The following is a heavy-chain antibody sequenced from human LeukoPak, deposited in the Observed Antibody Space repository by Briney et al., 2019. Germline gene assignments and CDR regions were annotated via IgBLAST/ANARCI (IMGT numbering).Heavy chain of an antibody. Sequence: PGGSLRLSCAASGFTFSSYAMHWVRQAPGKGLEWVAVISYDGSNKYYADSVKGRFTISRDNAKNSLYLQMNSLRAEDTAVYYCARLRIAAAGWFDPWGQGTLVTVSS. CDR3: ARLRIAAAGWFDP. V-gene: IGHV3-30-3*01. CDR1: GFTFSSYA. CDR2: ISYDGSNK. J-gene: IGHJ5*02. D-gene: IGHD6-13*01.